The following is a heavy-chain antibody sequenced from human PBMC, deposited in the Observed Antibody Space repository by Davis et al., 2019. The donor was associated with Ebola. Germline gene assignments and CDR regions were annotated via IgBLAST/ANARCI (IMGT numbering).Heavy chain of an antibody. V-gene: IGHV6-1*01. CDR2: TYYRSKWYN. D-gene: IGHD4-23*01. J-gene: IGHJ6*02. CDR3: ARAVVATPYSCYGMDV. CDR1: GDSVSSNSAA. Sequence: SETLSLTCAISGDSVSSNSAAWNWIRQSPSRGLEWLGRTYYRSKWYNDYAVSVKSRITINPDTSKNQFSLQLNSVTPEDTAVYYCARAVVATPYSCYGMDVWGQGTTVTVSS.